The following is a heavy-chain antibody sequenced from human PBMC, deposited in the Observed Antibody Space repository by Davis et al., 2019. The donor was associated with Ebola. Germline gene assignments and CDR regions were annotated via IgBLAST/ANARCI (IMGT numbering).Heavy chain of an antibody. CDR2: IYYSGST. D-gene: IGHD6-19*01. J-gene: IGHJ6*02. V-gene: IGHV4-39*01. CDR3: ARHGHWVAGTRGYYYGMNV. Sequence: MPSETLSLTCTVSGGSISSSSYYWGWIRQPPGKGLEWNGSIYYSGSTYYNPSLKSRVTIAVDTSRNQFSLKLSSVTAADTAVYYCARHGHWVAGTRGYYYGMNVWGQGTTVTVSS. CDR1: GGSISSSSYY.